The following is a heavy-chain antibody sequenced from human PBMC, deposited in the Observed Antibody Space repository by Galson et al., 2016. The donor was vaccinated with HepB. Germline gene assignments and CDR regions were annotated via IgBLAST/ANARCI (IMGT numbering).Heavy chain of an antibody. CDR3: TIARYSSGDYYTY. D-gene: IGHD3-10*01. J-gene: IGHJ4*02. Sequence: SLRLSCAASGFTFTYAWMGWVRQAPGKGLEWVGRIKRIIDGGTTDYAAPVKGRFSISRDDSQNRMFLQMNSLKTEETAVYYCTIARYSSGDYYTYWGQGTLVTISS. CDR2: IKRIIDGGTT. CDR1: GFTFTYAW. V-gene: IGHV3-15*01.